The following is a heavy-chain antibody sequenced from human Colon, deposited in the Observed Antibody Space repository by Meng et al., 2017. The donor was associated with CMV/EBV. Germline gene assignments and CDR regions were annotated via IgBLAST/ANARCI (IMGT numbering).Heavy chain of an antibody. CDR2: IRYDASSK. J-gene: IGHJ6*02. Sequence: GGSLRLSCAASGFTFSNYAMHWVRQAPGKGLEWVANIRYDASSKYYVDSVKGRFTISRDTFKNTVYLQMDSLRPEDTALYYCAKDPNESHDYPRGAYNYYGMDVWGQGTTVTVSS. CDR3: AKDPNESHDYPRGAYNYYGMDV. D-gene: IGHD4-11*01. CDR1: GFTFSNYA. V-gene: IGHV3-30*02.